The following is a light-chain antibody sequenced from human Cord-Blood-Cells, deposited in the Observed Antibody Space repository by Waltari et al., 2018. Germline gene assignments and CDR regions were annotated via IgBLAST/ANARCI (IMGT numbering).Light chain of an antibody. J-gene: IGKJ5*01. CDR1: QSVSSY. CDR3: QQRSNWPIT. Sequence: EIVLTQSPAPLSLSPGERATLSCRASQSVSSYLAWYQQKPGQAPRLLIYDASNRATGIPARFSGSGSGTDFTLTISSLEPEDFAVYYCQQRSNWPITFAQGTRLEIK. CDR2: DAS. V-gene: IGKV3-11*01.